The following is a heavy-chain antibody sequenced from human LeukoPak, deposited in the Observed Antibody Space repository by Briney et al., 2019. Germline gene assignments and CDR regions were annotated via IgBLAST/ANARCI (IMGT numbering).Heavy chain of an antibody. CDR3: ARTMVRGVIASARDY. Sequence: GESLKMSCKGSGYSFTSYWIGWVRQMPGKGLEWMGIIYPGDSDTRYSPSFQGQVTISADKSLSTAYLQWSSLKASDTAMYYCARTMVRGVIASARDYWGQGTLVTVSS. D-gene: IGHD3-10*01. CDR1: GYSFTSYW. CDR2: IYPGDSDT. V-gene: IGHV5-51*01. J-gene: IGHJ4*02.